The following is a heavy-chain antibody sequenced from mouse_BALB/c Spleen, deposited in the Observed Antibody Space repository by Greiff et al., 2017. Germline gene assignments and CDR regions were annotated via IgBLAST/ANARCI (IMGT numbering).Heavy chain of an antibody. CDR1: GFSLTSYD. V-gene: IGHV2-9-2*01. Sequence: QVQLQQSGPGLVAPSQSLSITCTVSGFSLTSYDISWIRQPPGKGLEWLGVIWTGGGTNYNSAFMSRLSISKDNSKSQVFLKMNSLQTDDTAIYYCVRSDGYYSFAYWGQGTLVTVSA. CDR3: VRSDGYYSFAY. J-gene: IGHJ3*01. D-gene: IGHD2-3*01. CDR2: IWTGGGT.